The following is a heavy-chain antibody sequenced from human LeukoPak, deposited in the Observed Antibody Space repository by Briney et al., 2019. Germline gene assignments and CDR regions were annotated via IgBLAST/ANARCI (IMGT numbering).Heavy chain of an antibody. CDR1: GGSISSYY. CDR3: ARGLYCSSDSCNH. Sequence: SETLSLTCTVSGGSISSYYWSWIRQPPGKGLEWIGYIYYSGSTNYNPSLKSRVTISVDTSKNQFSLNLTSVTAADTAVYYCARGLYCSSDSCNHWGQGTLVTVSS. J-gene: IGHJ5*02. V-gene: IGHV4-59*12. CDR2: IYYSGST. D-gene: IGHD2-2*01.